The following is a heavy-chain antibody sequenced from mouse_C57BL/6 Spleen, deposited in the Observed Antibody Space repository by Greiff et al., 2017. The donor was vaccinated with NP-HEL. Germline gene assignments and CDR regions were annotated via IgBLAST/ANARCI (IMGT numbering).Heavy chain of an antibody. J-gene: IGHJ2*01. CDR2: IHPNSGST. V-gene: IGHV1-64*01. CDR3: ARASLGPNYFDY. CDR1: GYTFTSYW. D-gene: IGHD6-2*01. Sequence: QVQLQQPGAELVKPGASVMLSCKASGYTFTSYWMHWVKQRPGQGLEWIGMIHPNSGSTNYNEKFKSKATLTVEKSSSTAYMHLSSRTSEDSAVYYCARASLGPNYFDYWGQGTTLTVSS.